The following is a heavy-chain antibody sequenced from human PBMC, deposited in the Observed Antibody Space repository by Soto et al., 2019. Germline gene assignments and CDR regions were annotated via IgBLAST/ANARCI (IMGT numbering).Heavy chain of an antibody. J-gene: IGHJ4*02. V-gene: IGHV4-39*01. CDR1: GGSISSSSYY. CDR2: IYYSGST. Sequence: SETLSLNCTVSGGSISSSSYYWGWILQPPGKGLEWIGSIYYSGSTYYNPSLKSRVTISVDTSKNQFSLKLSSVTAADTAVYYCARHGGAGYSSSWYGSIDYWGQGTLVTVSS. D-gene: IGHD6-13*01. CDR3: ARHGGAGYSSSWYGSIDY.